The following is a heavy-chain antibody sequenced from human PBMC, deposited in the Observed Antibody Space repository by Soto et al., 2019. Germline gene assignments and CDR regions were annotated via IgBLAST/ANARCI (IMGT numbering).Heavy chain of an antibody. CDR2: INPSGNT. D-gene: IGHD4-17*01. J-gene: IGHJ4*01. V-gene: IGHV4-34*01. Sequence: LSLTCAVYGGSFSGYYWSWIRQPPGKGLEWIGEINPSGNTNYNPSLKSRVTISGDTSKKQFSLKLNFVSAADTAVYYCARDHRVADYVDTNFDNWGHVTTVTVSS. CDR3: ARDHRVADYVDTNFDN. CDR1: GGSFSGYY.